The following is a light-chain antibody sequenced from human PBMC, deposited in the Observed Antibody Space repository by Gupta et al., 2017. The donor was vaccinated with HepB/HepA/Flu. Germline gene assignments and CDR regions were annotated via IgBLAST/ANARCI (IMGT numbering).Light chain of an antibody. CDR3: QQRTNWQ. CDR1: QSVNRY. Sequence: IVLTQSPATLSLSPGERATLSCRASQSVNRYLAWYQHKPGQAPRLLIYDASSRATGIPARFSGSGSGTDFTLTISSLEPEDSAVYYCQQRTNWQFGGGTKVEIK. CDR2: DAS. V-gene: IGKV3-11*01. J-gene: IGKJ4*01.